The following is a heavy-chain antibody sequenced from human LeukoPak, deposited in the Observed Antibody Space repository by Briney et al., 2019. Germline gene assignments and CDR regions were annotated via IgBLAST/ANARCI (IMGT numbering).Heavy chain of an antibody. CDR2: IYYSGST. Sequence: SETLSLTCTVSGGSISSYYWSWIRQPPGKGLEWIGYIYYSGSTNYNPSLKSRVTISVDTSKNQFSLKLSSVTAADTAVYYCARGTTFFDYWGQGTLVTVSS. CDR1: GGSISSYY. V-gene: IGHV4-59*08. CDR3: ARGTTFFDY. D-gene: IGHD4-11*01. J-gene: IGHJ4*02.